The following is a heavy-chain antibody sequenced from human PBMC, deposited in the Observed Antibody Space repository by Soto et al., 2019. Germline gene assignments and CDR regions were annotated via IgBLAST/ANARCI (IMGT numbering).Heavy chain of an antibody. CDR2: ISSDGDIT. Sequence: PGGSLRLSCSASGFTFSEYSMHWVRQAPGKGLQYVSTISSDGDITYYADSVKGRFTISRDNSKNTLYLQMNSLRPEDTAVYYCVKVSTFYDILNGYYSTNFFHPWGAGTLVTVYS. D-gene: IGHD3-9*01. V-gene: IGHV3-64D*06. J-gene: IGHJ5*02. CDR3: VKVSTFYDILNGYYSTNFFHP. CDR1: GFTFSEYS.